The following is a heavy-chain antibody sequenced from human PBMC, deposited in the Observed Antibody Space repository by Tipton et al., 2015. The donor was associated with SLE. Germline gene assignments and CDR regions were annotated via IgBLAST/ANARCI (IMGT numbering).Heavy chain of an antibody. D-gene: IGHD1-20*01. CDR1: GFTFSSYE. J-gene: IGHJ4*02. V-gene: IGHV3-48*03. CDR3: ARLIPYNWNFDY. Sequence: VQLVQSGGGVVQPGRSLRLSCAASGFTFSSYEMNWVRQAPGKGLEWVSYISSSGGTIYYADSVKGRFTISRDNAKNSLYLQMNSLRAEDTAVYYCARLIPYNWNFDYWGQGTLVTVSS. CDR2: ISSSGGTI.